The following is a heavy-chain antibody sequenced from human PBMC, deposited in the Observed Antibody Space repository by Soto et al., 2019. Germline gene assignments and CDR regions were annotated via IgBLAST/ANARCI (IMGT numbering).Heavy chain of an antibody. CDR1: GYTFTSYD. CDR3: ARAYYYGSGRGRSMDV. D-gene: IGHD3-10*01. CDR2: MNPNSGNT. J-gene: IGHJ6*02. V-gene: IGHV1-8*01. Sequence: ASVKVSCKASGYTFTSYDINWVRQATGQGLEWMGWMNPNSGNTGYAQKFQGRVTMTRNTSISTAYMELSSVTAADTAVYYCARAYYYGSGRGRSMDVWGQGTTVTVSS.